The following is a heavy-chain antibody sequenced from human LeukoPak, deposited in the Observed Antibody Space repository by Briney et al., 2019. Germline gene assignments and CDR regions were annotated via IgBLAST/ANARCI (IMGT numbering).Heavy chain of an antibody. CDR1: GGSISSYY. CDR2: IYTSGST. Sequence: PSETLSLTRTVSGGSISSYYWSWIRQPAGKGLEWIGRIYTSGSTNYNPSLKSRVTMSVDTSKNQFSLKLSSVTAADTAVYYCARDGSFSSRRYFDLWGRGTLVTVSS. V-gene: IGHV4-4*07. J-gene: IGHJ2*01. D-gene: IGHD3-10*01. CDR3: ARDGSFSSRRYFDL.